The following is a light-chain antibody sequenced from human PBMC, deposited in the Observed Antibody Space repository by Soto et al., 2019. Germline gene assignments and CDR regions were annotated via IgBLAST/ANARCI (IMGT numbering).Light chain of an antibody. CDR2: AAS. V-gene: IGKV1-16*02. Sequence: DILMTQSPSSLCAPVGDRVTITCRASQDINNLLAWFQQQRGKAPKSLIYAASRLQSGVPSKFSGSGSGKGFTLTISSLPPEDFAPYYCQQCDNYPPFTFGPGTKLEI. CDR3: QQCDNYPPFT. J-gene: IGKJ3*01. CDR1: QDINNL.